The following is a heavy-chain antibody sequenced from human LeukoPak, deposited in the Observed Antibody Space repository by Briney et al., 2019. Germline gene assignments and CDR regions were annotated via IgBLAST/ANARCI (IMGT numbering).Heavy chain of an antibody. D-gene: IGHD5-12*01. CDR3: AKDRAGSAFDDDAFDI. Sequence: GGSLRLSCAATGFTFSNYAMSWVRQAPGKGLEWVSAISGSGDSTFYADYLKGRFTISRDKSKNTLYLEMDSLTAEDTAIYYCAKDRAGSAFDDDAFDIWGQGTMVTVSS. CDR2: ISGSGDST. V-gene: IGHV3-23*01. J-gene: IGHJ3*02. CDR1: GFTFSNYA.